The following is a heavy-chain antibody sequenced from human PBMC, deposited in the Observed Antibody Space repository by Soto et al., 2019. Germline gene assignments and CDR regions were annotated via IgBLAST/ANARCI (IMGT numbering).Heavy chain of an antibody. J-gene: IGHJ3*02. V-gene: IGHV1-18*04. D-gene: IGHD3-22*01. CDR3: ARDSPSHDRSGYPPPRAFDI. Sequence: QVQLVQSGAEVKKPGASVKVSCKASGYTFTSYGISWVRQAPGQGLEWMGWISAYNGNTNYAQKLQGRVTMTTDTSTSTAYMELRSLRSDDTAVYYCARDSPSHDRSGYPPPRAFDIWGQGTMVTVSS. CDR1: GYTFTSYG. CDR2: ISAYNGNT.